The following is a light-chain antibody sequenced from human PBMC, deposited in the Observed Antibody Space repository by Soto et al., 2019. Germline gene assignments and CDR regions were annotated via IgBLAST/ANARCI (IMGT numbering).Light chain of an antibody. J-gene: IGKJ1*01. V-gene: IGKV3-20*01. CDR3: QQFGGSPRT. CDR1: QSVSSSY. Sequence: EIVLTQSPGTLSLSPGERATLSCRASQSVSSSYLAWYQQKPGQAPRLLIYGASIRATGIPDRFIGSGSGTAFTLTISRLEPEEFAAYYWQQFGGSPRTCGPGTRVEIK. CDR2: GAS.